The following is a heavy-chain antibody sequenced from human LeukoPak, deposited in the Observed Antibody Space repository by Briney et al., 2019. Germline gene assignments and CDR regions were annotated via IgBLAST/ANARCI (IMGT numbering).Heavy chain of an antibody. D-gene: IGHD3-3*01. J-gene: IGHJ4*02. CDR3: AKGGESGSFDY. CDR1: AFSLNAYN. V-gene: IGHV3-21*04. Sequence: GGSLRLSCAASAFSLNAYNMNWVRQAPGKGLEWVSSISYTGTYIYYADSVKGRFTISRDNAQNSLYLQMNSLRAEDTAIYYCAKGGESGSFDYWGQGTLVTVSS. CDR2: ISYTGTYI.